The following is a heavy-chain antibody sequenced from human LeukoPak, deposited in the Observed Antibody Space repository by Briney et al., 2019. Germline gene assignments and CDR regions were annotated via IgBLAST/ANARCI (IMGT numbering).Heavy chain of an antibody. CDR1: GFTFSSYA. CDR2: ISSNGGST. V-gene: IGHV3-64*01. CDR3: ARVLRTGYYDILTGIFDY. Sequence: GSLRLSCAASGFTFSSYAMHWVRQAPGKGLEYVSAISSNGGSTYYANSVKGRFTISRDNSKNTLYLQMGSLRAEDMAVYYCARVLRTGYYDILTGIFDYWGQGTLVTVSS. J-gene: IGHJ4*02. D-gene: IGHD3-9*01.